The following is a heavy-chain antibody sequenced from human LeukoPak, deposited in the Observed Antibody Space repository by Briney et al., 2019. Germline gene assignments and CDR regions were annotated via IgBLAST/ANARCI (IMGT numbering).Heavy chain of an antibody. CDR1: GFTFSSYG. CDR3: ARAVAGPGGDY. Sequence: GRSLRLSCAASGFTFSSYGMHWVRQAPGKGLEWVGVIWYDGSNKYYADSVKGRFTISRGNSKNTLYLQMNSLRAEDTAVYYCARAVAGPGGDYWGQGTLVTVSS. D-gene: IGHD6-19*01. V-gene: IGHV3-33*01. CDR2: IWYDGSNK. J-gene: IGHJ4*02.